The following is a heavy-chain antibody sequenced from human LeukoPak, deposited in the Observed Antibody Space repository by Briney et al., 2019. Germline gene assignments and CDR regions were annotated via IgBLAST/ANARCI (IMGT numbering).Heavy chain of an antibody. V-gene: IGHV4-34*01. CDR2: INHSGST. CDR1: GGSFSGYY. J-gene: IGHJ4*02. Sequence: SETLSLTCAVYGGSFSGYYWSWIRQPPGKGLEWIGEINHSGSTNYNPSLKSRVTISVDTSKNQFSLKLSSVTAADTAVYYCARQPSSWFTSYSWGQGTLVTVSS. D-gene: IGHD6-13*01. CDR3: ARQPSSWFTSYS.